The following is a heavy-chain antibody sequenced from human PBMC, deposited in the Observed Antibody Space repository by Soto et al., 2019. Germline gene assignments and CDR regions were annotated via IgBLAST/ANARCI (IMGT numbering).Heavy chain of an antibody. J-gene: IGHJ3*02. CDR3: ARDRWIEARGDAFDI. CDR1: GFTFRTYW. Sequence: PVGSLRLSCAASGFTFRTYWMTWVRQAPGKGLEWVANIKQDGSEKYYVDSVTGRFAISRDNAKNSLYLQMNSLRAEDTAVYYCARDRWIEARGDAFDIWGPGTMVTVSS. D-gene: IGHD6-6*01. V-gene: IGHV3-7*03. CDR2: IKQDGSEK.